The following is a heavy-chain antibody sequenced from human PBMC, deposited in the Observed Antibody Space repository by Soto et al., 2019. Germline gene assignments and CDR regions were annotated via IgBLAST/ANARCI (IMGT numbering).Heavy chain of an antibody. CDR2: MSFDGSKE. Sequence: GGSLRLSCAAPGFIFSNYGMHWVRQAPGKGLEWVAVMSFDGSKEYYADSVKGRFTISRDNSKNTLYLEMNSLRTEDTAVYYCAKARPIFGVVIDADYYYGLDVWGQGTTVTVSS. CDR1: GFIFSNYG. D-gene: IGHD3-3*01. J-gene: IGHJ6*02. V-gene: IGHV3-30*18. CDR3: AKARPIFGVVIDADYYYGLDV.